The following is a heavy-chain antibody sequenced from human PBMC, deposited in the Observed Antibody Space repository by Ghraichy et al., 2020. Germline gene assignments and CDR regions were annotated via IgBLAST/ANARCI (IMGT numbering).Heavy chain of an antibody. V-gene: IGHV4-59*01. D-gene: IGHD1-26*01. CDR3: ARGLNSGHYYYYYYMDV. CDR1: GGSISSYY. CDR2: IYYNGNT. J-gene: IGHJ6*03. Sequence: SETLSLTCTVSGGSISSYYWNWIRQPPGRGLEWIGYIYYNGNTNYNPSLKSRVTISKDTSNNQFSLRLSSVTAADTAVYYCARGLNSGHYYYYYYMDVWGKETTVTVYS.